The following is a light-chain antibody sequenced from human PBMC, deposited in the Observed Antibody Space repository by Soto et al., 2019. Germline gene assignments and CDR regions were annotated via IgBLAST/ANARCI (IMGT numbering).Light chain of an antibody. Sequence: EIVLTQSPATLSXXXXXXXXXXXRASQSVSSYLAWYQQKPGQAPRLLIYDASNRATGIPARFSGSGSGTDFTLTISSLEPEDFAVYYCQQRSNWAITFGQGTRLEIK. CDR3: QQRSNWAIT. CDR1: QSVSSY. CDR2: DAS. J-gene: IGKJ5*01. V-gene: IGKV3-11*01.